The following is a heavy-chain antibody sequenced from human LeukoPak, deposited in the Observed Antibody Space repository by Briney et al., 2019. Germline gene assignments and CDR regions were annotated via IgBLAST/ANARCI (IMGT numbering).Heavy chain of an antibody. CDR3: ARTYTAMADY. D-gene: IGHD5-18*01. CDR2: FYHSGGT. J-gene: IGHJ4*02. Sequence: PSETLSLTCAVSVYSISSGYYWAWIRQPPGKGLEGIGCFYHSGGTYYNPSLKSRVTISRDTSNNQFPLKLSSMTAADAAVYYCARTYTAMADYWGQGHLVTVSS. V-gene: IGHV4-38-2*01. CDR1: VYSISSGYY.